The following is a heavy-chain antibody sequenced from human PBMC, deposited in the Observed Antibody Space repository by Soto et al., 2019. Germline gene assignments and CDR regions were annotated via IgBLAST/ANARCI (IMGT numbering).Heavy chain of an antibody. Sequence: WASVKVSCKASGYTFTSYYMHWVRQAPGQGLEWMGIINPSGGSTSYAQKFQGRVTMTRDTSTGTVYMELSSLRSEDTAVYYCARDWDYDSSGYYPDDAFDIWGQGTMVTVSS. V-gene: IGHV1-46*01. D-gene: IGHD3-22*01. J-gene: IGHJ3*02. CDR2: INPSGGST. CDR1: GYTFTSYY. CDR3: ARDWDYDSSGYYPDDAFDI.